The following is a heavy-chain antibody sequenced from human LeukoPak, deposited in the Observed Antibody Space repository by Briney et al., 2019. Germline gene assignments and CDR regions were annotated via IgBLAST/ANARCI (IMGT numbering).Heavy chain of an antibody. CDR1: GYTFTSYY. Sequence: ASVKVSCKASGYTFTSYYMHWVRQAPGQGLERRGIINPSGGSTSYAQKFQGRVTMTRDMSTSTVYMELSSLRAEDTAVYYCARVVYSGSYYRDVLGYWGQGTLVTVSS. CDR3: ARVVYSGSYYRDVLGY. D-gene: IGHD1-26*01. V-gene: IGHV1-46*01. J-gene: IGHJ4*02. CDR2: INPSGGST.